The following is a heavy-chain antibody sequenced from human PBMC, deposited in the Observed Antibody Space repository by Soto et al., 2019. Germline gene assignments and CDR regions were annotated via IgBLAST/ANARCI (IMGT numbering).Heavy chain of an antibody. J-gene: IGHJ6*02. Sequence: PWGSLRLSCAASGFTFSSYGMHWVRQAQGKGLEWVAVIWYDGSNKYYADSVKGRFTISRDNSKNTLYLQMNSLRAEDTAVYYCARDTDYYGMDVWGQGTTVTVSS. V-gene: IGHV3-33*01. CDR3: ARDTDYYGMDV. CDR2: IWYDGSNK. CDR1: GFTFSSYG.